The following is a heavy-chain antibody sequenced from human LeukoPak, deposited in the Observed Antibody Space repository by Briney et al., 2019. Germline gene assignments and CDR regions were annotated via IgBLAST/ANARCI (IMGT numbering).Heavy chain of an antibody. CDR1: GGTFSSYA. J-gene: IGHJ4*02. CDR3: AREGVATIIFY. CDR2: IIPILGKA. Sequence: ASVKVSCKASGGTFSSYAISWVRQAPGQGLEWMGRIIPILGKANYAQKFQGKVTITADKSTSTAYMELSSLRSEDTAVYYCAREGVATIIFYWGQGTLVTVSS. D-gene: IGHD5-12*01. V-gene: IGHV1-69*04.